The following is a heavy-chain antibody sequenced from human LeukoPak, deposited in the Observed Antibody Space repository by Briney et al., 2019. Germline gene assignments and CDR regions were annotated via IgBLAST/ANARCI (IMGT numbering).Heavy chain of an antibody. CDR2: IGGGGPI. Sequence: GRSLTLAYAASAFTVIIHAISSVRQAPGDGRGWLAGIGGGGPIHYLGSWKGRFTASRDASRNTLYLQMNSMRAEDTAVYYCAKDADPGNSIWEYFDCWGQGTQVTVSS. D-gene: IGHD1-7*01. CDR1: AFTVIIHA. CDR3: AKDADPGNSIWEYFDC. V-gene: IGHV3-23*01. J-gene: IGHJ4*02.